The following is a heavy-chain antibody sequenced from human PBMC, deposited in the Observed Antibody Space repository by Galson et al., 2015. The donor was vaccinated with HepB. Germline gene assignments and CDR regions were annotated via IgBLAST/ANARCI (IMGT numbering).Heavy chain of an antibody. J-gene: IGHJ6*02. Sequence: SVKVSCKASGYTFTSYYMHWVRQAPGQGLEWMGIIDPSVGSTSYGQKFQGRVTMTRDTSTSTVYMELSSLRSEDTAVYYCARMGVYCSGGSCSDYDGMDVWGQGTTVTVSS. CDR1: GYTFTSYY. CDR2: IDPSVGST. D-gene: IGHD2-15*01. V-gene: IGHV1-46*01. CDR3: ARMGVYCSGGSCSDYDGMDV.